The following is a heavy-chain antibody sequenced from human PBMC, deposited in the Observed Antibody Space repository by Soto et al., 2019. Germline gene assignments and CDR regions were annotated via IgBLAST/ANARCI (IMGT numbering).Heavy chain of an antibody. CDR3: ARGLSDDY. Sequence: QVQLVQSGAEVKKPGSSVKVSCKASGGTISSYAINWVRQAPGQGLEWMGAIIPFFDAPKFAQKFQGRVTITADKSTNTAYMELSSLRSEDTAIYYCARGLSDDYWGQGTLVTVSS. J-gene: IGHJ4*02. V-gene: IGHV1-69*06. CDR2: IIPFFDAP. D-gene: IGHD3-10*01. CDR1: GGTISSYA.